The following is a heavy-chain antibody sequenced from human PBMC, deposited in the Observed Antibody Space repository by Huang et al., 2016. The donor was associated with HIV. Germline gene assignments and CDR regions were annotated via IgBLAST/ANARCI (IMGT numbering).Heavy chain of an antibody. Sequence: EVQLVESGGGLVQPGGSLRLSCAASGFSISSYWMHWVRQAPGKGLVWVSLINSDWSSTSYAESVKGRFTISRDNAKNTLYLQMNSLRAEDTAVYYCARDPRIQSWLNFFDYWGQGTLVSVSS. CDR1: GFSISSYW. J-gene: IGHJ4*02. D-gene: IGHD3-22*01. V-gene: IGHV3-74*01. CDR3: ARDPRIQSWLNFFDY. CDR2: INSDWSST.